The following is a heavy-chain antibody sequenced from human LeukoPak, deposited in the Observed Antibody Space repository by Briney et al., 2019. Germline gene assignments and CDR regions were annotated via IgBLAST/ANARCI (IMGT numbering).Heavy chain of an antibody. D-gene: IGHD2-15*01. CDR3: ARGLRYCSGASCYPTRDY. Sequence: ASVKVSCKASGYTFTSYDINWVRQATGQGLEWMGWMNPNSGNTGYAQKFQGRVTMTRNTSISTAYMELSSLRSEDTAVYYCARGLRYCSGASCYPTRDYWGQGTLVTVSS. J-gene: IGHJ4*02. CDR2: MNPNSGNT. V-gene: IGHV1-8*01. CDR1: GYTFTSYD.